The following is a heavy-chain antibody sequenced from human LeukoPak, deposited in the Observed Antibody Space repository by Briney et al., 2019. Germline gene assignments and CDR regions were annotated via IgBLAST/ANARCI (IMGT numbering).Heavy chain of an antibody. J-gene: IGHJ6*02. CDR2: VYYTGST. CDR1: GGSISSGDYY. CDR3: AKSISYYDSSGHYSGYFYGLDV. V-gene: IGHV4-30-4*01. Sequence: PSETLSLTCSVSGGSISSGDYYCTWIRQSPGKGLEWIGYVYYTGSTHYNPSLQSRVSISVDTSRNQFSLKLTSVTAADTAVYYCAKSISYYDSSGHYSGYFYGLDVWGRGTTVTVYS. D-gene: IGHD3-22*01.